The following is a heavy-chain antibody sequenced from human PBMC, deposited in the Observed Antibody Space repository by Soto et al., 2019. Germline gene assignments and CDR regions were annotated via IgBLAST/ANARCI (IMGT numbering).Heavy chain of an antibody. CDR3: ARVGSRDAYNYVLDQ. Sequence: QVQVVQSGAEVKKPGSSVKISCKASGRIFSSFPTSWVRQVPGQGLEWMGGVISASGSVTYAPKFQGRVTMTAVNSAGIGYMELTSLTPEDTAIYHCARVGSRDAYNYVLDQWGPGTMVTVSS. CDR1: GRIFSSFP. D-gene: IGHD5-18*01. CDR2: VISASGSV. V-gene: IGHV1-69*06. J-gene: IGHJ1*01.